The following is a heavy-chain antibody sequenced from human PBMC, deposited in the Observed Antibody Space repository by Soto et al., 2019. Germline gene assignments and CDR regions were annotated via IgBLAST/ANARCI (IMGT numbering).Heavy chain of an antibody. J-gene: IGHJ4*01. V-gene: IGHV3-48*02. D-gene: IGHD3-10*01. Sequence: EVQLVESGGGLVQPGGSLRLSCAASGFTFSSYSMNWVRQAPGKGLEWVSYISSSSSTIYYADSVKGRFTISRDNAQNSLYLQMNSLRDEDSAVYYCARVAIRSESYYFFDYWGRGTLVTVSS. CDR1: GFTFSSYS. CDR2: ISSSSSTI. CDR3: ARVAIRSESYYFFDY.